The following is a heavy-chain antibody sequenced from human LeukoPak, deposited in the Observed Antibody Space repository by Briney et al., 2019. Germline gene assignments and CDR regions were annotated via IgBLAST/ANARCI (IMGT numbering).Heavy chain of an antibody. D-gene: IGHD3-10*01. Sequence: ASVKVSCKASGYTFTGYYMHWVRQAPGQGLEWMGWINPNSGGTNYAQKFQGRVTMTRGTSISTAYMELSRLRSDDTAVYYCASVADGSYYYYGMDVWGQGTTVTVSS. CDR3: ASVADGSYYYYGMDV. CDR2: INPNSGGT. V-gene: IGHV1-2*02. CDR1: GYTFTGYY. J-gene: IGHJ6*02.